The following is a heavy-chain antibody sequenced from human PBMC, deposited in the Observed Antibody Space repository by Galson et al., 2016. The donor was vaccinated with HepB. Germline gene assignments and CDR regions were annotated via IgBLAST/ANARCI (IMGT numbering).Heavy chain of an antibody. J-gene: IGHJ6*02. CDR2: ISYDGSNK. D-gene: IGHD2-2*01. Sequence: SLRLSCAASGFTFSRYGMHWVRQAPGKGLEWVAVISYDGSNKYYADSVKGRFTISRDNSKNTLYLQMNSLRAEDTAVYYCAKDTARYCSSTSCSYGMDVWGQGTTVTVSS. V-gene: IGHV3-30*18. CDR1: GFTFSRYG. CDR3: AKDTARYCSSTSCSYGMDV.